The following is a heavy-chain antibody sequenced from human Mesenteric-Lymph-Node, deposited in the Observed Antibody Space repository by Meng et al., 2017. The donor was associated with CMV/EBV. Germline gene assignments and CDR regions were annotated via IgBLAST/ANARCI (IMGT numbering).Heavy chain of an antibody. CDR1: GFTFSSYS. V-gene: IGHV3-21*01. CDR2: ISSSSSYI. D-gene: IGHD3-3*01. J-gene: IGHJ4*02. CDR3: ARDGSGGFRKITIFGMVISYFDY. Sequence: GESLKISCAASGFTFSSYSMNWVRQAPGKGLEWVSSISSSSSYIYYADSVKGRFTISRDNAKNSLYLQMNSLRAEDTAVYYCARDGSGGFRKITIFGMVISYFDYWGQGTLVTVSS.